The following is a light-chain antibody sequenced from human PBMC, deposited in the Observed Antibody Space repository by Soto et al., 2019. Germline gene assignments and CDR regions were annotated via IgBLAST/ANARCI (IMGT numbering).Light chain of an antibody. CDR2: EVT. V-gene: IGLV2-14*01. CDR3: SSYTSSSTLV. J-gene: IGLJ2*01. Sequence: QSALTQPASVSGSLGQSITISCTGTSSDVGAYNYVSWYQQHPDKAPKLLIFEVTNRPSGVSGRFSGSKSGITASLSISGLQAEDEADYYCSSYTSSSTLVFGGGTKLTVL. CDR1: SSDVGAYNY.